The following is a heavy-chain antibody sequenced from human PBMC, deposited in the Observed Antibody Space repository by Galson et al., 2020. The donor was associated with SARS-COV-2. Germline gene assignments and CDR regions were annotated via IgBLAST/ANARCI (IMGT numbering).Heavy chain of an antibody. V-gene: IGHV2-70*01. CDR2: IDWDDDK. CDR3: ARTRKFFIAAAGDGYYYGMDV. D-gene: IGHD6-13*01. J-gene: IGHJ6*02. Sequence: SGPTLVKPTQTLTLTCTFSGFSLSTSGMCVSWIRQPPGKALEWLALIDWDDDKYYSTSLKTRLTISKDTSKNQVVLTMTNMDPVDTATYYCARTRKFFIAAAGDGYYYGMDVWGQGTTVTVSS. CDR1: GFSLSTSGMC.